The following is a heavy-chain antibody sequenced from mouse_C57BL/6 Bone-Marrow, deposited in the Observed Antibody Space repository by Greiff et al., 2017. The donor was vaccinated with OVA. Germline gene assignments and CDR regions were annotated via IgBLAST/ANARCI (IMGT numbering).Heavy chain of an antibody. V-gene: IGHV14-4*01. D-gene: IGHD2-1*01. J-gene: IGHJ3*01. CDR3: TTIYYGNYPAWFAY. CDR2: IDPENGDT. Sequence: VQLQQSGAELVRPGASVKLSCTASGFNITDDYMHWVKQRPEQGLEWIGWIDPENGDTEYASKFQGKATITADTSSNTAYLQLSSLTSEDTAVYYCTTIYYGNYPAWFAYWGQGTLVTVSA. CDR1: GFNITDDY.